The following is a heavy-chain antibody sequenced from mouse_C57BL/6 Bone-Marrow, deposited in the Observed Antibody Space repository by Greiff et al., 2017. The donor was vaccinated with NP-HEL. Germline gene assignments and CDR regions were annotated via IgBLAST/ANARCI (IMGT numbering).Heavy chain of an antibody. Sequence: EVMLVESGGDLVKPGGSLKLSCAASGFTFSSYGMSWVRQTPDKRLEWVATISSGGSYTYYPDSVKGRFTISRDNAKNTLYLQMSSLKSEDTAMYYCARPHYYGSTLYWYFDVWGTGTTVTVSS. D-gene: IGHD1-1*01. J-gene: IGHJ1*03. V-gene: IGHV5-6*01. CDR1: GFTFSSYG. CDR2: ISSGGSYT. CDR3: ARPHYYGSTLYWYFDV.